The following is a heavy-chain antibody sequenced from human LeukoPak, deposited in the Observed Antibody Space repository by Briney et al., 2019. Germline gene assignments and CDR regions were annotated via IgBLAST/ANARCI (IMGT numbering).Heavy chain of an antibody. J-gene: IGHJ4*02. CDR2: IYHSGST. CDR1: GYSISSGYY. Sequence: SETLSFTCTVSGYSISSGYYWGWIRQPPGKGLEWIGSIYHSGSTYYNPSLKSRVTISVDTSKNQFSLKLSSVTAADTAVYYCARDWAGYYDYVWGSYRPTIDYWGQGTLVTVSS. V-gene: IGHV4-38-2*02. D-gene: IGHD3-16*02. CDR3: ARDWAGYYDYVWGSYRPTIDY.